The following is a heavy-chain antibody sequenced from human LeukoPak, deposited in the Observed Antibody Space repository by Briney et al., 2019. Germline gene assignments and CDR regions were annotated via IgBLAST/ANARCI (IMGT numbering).Heavy chain of an antibody. Sequence: SETLSLTCTVSGGSISSYYWSWIRQPPGKGLEWIGYIYYSGSTNYNPSLKSRVTIPVDTSKNQFSLKLSSVTAADTAVYYCARGYCSSTSCYGGFDYWGQGTLVTVSS. CDR2: IYYSGST. CDR1: GGSISSYY. CDR3: ARGYCSSTSCYGGFDY. J-gene: IGHJ4*02. D-gene: IGHD2-2*01. V-gene: IGHV4-59*12.